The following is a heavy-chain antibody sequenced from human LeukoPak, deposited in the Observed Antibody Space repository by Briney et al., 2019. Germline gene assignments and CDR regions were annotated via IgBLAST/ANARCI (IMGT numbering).Heavy chain of an antibody. CDR1: GGSISSYY. CDR2: IYTSGST. Sequence: SETLSLTCTVAGGSISSYYWSWLRQPAGEGLEWIGRIYTSGSTNYNPSLKSRVTISVDKSKNQHSLKLSSVTAADTAVYYCARAPIVGATYFDYWGQGTLVTVSS. V-gene: IGHV4-4*07. CDR3: ARAPIVGATYFDY. D-gene: IGHD1-26*01. J-gene: IGHJ4*02.